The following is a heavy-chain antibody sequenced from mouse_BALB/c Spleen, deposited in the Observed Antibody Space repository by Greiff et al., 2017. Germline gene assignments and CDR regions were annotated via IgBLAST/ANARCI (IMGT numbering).Heavy chain of an antibody. J-gene: IGHJ2*01. CDR1: GYAFTNYL. CDR3: ALYGNYSDY. V-gene: IGHV1-54*01. D-gene: IGHD2-1*01. Sequence: VQLQQSGAELVRPGTSVKVSCKASGYAFTNYLIEWVKQRPGQGLEWIGVINPGSGGTNYNEKFKGKATLTADKSSSTAYMQLSSLTSDDSAVYFCALYGNYSDYWGQGTTLTVSS. CDR2: INPGSGGT.